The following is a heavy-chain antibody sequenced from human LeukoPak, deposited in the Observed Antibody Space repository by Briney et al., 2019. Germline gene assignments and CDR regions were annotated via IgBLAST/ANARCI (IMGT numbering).Heavy chain of an antibody. D-gene: IGHD2-15*01. V-gene: IGHV4-59*01. CDR3: ASVGDCSGGSCYDY. J-gene: IGHJ4*02. CDR1: GGSISSYY. Sequence: SETLSLACTVSGGSISSYYWSWIRQPPGKGLEWIGYIYYSGSTNYNPSLKSRVTISVDTSKNQFSLKLSSVTAADTALYYCASVGDCSGGSCYDYWGQGTLVTVSS. CDR2: IYYSGST.